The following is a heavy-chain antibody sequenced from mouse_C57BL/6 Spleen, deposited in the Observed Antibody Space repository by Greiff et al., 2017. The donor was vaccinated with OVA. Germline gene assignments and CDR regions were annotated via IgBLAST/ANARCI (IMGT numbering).Heavy chain of an antibody. D-gene: IGHD1-1*01. CDR1: GYTFTSYW. V-gene: IGHV1-61*01. CDR3: ARFYYYGSTSDY. J-gene: IGHJ2*01. CDR2: IYPSDSET. Sequence: QVQLQQPGAELVRPGSSVKLSCKASGYTFTSYWMDWVKQRPGQGLEWIGNIYPSDSETHYNQKFKDKATLTVDKSSSTAYMQLSSLTSEDSAVYYCARFYYYGSTSDYWGQGTTLTVSS.